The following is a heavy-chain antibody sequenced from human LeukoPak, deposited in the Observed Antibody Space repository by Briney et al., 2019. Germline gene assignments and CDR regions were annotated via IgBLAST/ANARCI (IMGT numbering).Heavy chain of an antibody. V-gene: IGHV3-23*01. CDR1: GLTFSSYA. Sequence: GGSLRLSCAASGLTFSSYAMSWVRQAPGKGLEWVSAISGSGGSTYYADSVKGRFTISRDNSKNTLYLQMNSLRAEDTAVYYCAKDDCSGGSCYLEYYFDYWGQGTLVTVSS. CDR3: AKDDCSGGSCYLEYYFDY. CDR2: ISGSGGST. D-gene: IGHD2-15*01. J-gene: IGHJ4*02.